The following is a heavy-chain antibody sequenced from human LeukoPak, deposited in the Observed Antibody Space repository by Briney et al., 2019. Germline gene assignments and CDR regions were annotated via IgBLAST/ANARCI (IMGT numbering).Heavy chain of an antibody. J-gene: IGHJ6*02. CDR2: IWYDGSNK. CDR1: GFTFGSYG. D-gene: IGHD6-19*01. Sequence: SGGSLRLSCAASGFTFGSYGMHWVRQAPGKGLEWVAVIWYDGSNKYYADSVKGRFTISRDNSKNTLYLQMNSLRAEDTAVYYCARALAVAGQYYYYGMDVWGQGTTVTVSS. CDR3: ARALAVAGQYYYYGMDV. V-gene: IGHV3-33*01.